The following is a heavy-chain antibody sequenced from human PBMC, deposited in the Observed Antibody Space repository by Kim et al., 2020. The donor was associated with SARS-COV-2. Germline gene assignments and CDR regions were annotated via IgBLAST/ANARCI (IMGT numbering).Heavy chain of an antibody. CDR3: AREVSSSEDY. CDR2: I. J-gene: IGHJ4*02. D-gene: IGHD6-6*01. Sequence: ISEADPAKGRSTISRDNATSSLYLQMNSLRAEDTAVYYCAREVSSSEDYWGQGTLVTVSS. V-gene: IGHV3-48*03.